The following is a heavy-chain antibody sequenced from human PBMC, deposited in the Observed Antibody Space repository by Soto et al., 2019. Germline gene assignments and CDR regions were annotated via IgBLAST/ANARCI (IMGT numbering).Heavy chain of an antibody. CDR3: ARAWNIAARPIDNWFDP. CDR2: IYYSGST. Sequence: QVQLQESGPGLVKPSETLSLTCTVSGGSISSYYWSWIRQPPGKGLEWIGYIYYSGSTNYNPSLKSRFTISVDTSKNQFSLKLSSVTAADTAVYYCARAWNIAARPIDNWFDPWGQGTLVTVSS. CDR1: GGSISSYY. D-gene: IGHD6-6*01. J-gene: IGHJ5*02. V-gene: IGHV4-59*01.